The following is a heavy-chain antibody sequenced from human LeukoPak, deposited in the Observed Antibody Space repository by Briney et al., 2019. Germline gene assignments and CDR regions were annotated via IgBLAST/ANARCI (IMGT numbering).Heavy chain of an antibody. CDR3: ARDRHYYDRLEYFQH. J-gene: IGHJ1*01. CDR2: IWYDGSNK. D-gene: IGHD3-22*01. Sequence: PGGSLRLSCAASGFTFSSYGMHWVRQAPGKGLEWVAVIWYDGSNKYYADSVKGRFTISRDNSKNTLYLQMNSLRADDTAVYYCARDRHYYDRLEYFQHWGQGTLVTVSS. CDR1: GFTFSSYG. V-gene: IGHV3-33*01.